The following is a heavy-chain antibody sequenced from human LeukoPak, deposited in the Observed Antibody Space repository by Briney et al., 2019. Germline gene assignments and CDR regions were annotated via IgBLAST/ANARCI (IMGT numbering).Heavy chain of an antibody. CDR1: GFTFSSYT. Sequence: GGSLRLSCSASGFTFSSYTMHWVRQAPGKGLEYVSAISSDGGSTYYADSVKGRFTISRDNSKNTLYLQMSSLRAEDTAVYFCVRGYSFGPYGMDVWGQGTTVTVSS. CDR2: ISSDGGST. D-gene: IGHD2-15*01. J-gene: IGHJ6*02. V-gene: IGHV3-64D*09. CDR3: VRGYSFGPYGMDV.